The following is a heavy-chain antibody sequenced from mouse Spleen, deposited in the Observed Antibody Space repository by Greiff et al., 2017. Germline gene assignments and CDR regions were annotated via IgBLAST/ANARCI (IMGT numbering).Heavy chain of an antibody. D-gene: IGHD1-1*02. Sequence: EVKLVESEGGLVQPGSSMKLSCTASGFTFSDYYMAWVRQVPEKGLEWVANINYDGSSTYYLDSLKSRFIISRDNAKNILYLQMSSLKSEDTATYYCARSNGDYFDYWGQGTTLTVSS. V-gene: IGHV5-16*01. CDR1: GFTFSDYY. J-gene: IGHJ2*01. CDR2: INYDGSST. CDR3: ARSNGDYFDY.